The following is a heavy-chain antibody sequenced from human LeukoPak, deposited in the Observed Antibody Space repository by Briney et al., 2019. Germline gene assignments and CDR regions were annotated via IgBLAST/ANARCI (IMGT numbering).Heavy chain of an antibody. V-gene: IGHV1-46*01. CDR3: ARGYSSSSLDFDY. CDR1: GGTFSSYA. J-gene: IGHJ4*02. CDR2: INPSGGST. Sequence: GASVKVSCKASGGTFSSYAISWVRQAPGQGLEWMGIINPSGGSTSYAQKFQGRVTMTRDTSTSTVYMEMSSLRSEDTAVYYCARGYSSSSLDFDYWGQGTLVTVSS. D-gene: IGHD6-6*01.